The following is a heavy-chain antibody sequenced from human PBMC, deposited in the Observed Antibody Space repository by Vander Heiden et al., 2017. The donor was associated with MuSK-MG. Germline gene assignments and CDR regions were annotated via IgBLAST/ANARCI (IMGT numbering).Heavy chain of an antibody. D-gene: IGHD3-3*01. J-gene: IGHJ4*02. CDR2: IDPDDSYN. V-gene: IGHV5-10-1*03. Sequence: EVHPVPSAPEVTQPENSLRVSCQPSGSSFSTLSVPWLPRLPGRGLEWMGRIDPDDSYNKFNPGTQGHATLSADTSINTDSGQWSSLKSSDSGIYYGARRNPMNGDFIDYWRQGTLVTVSS. CDR1: GSSFSTLS. CDR3: ARRNPMNGDFIDY.